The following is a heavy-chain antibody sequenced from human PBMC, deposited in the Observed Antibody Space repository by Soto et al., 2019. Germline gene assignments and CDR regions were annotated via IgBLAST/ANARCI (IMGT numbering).Heavy chain of an antibody. V-gene: IGHV4-31*03. CDR2: IYYSGST. CDR1: GGSISSGGYY. CDR3: ARGTTIYHWFDP. J-gene: IGHJ5*02. Sequence: SETLSLTCTVSGGSISSGGYYWSWIRQHPGKGLEWIGYIYYSGSTYYNPSLKSRVTISVDTSKNQFSLKLSSVTAADTAVYYCARGTTIYHWFDPWGQGTLVTVSS. D-gene: IGHD3-9*01.